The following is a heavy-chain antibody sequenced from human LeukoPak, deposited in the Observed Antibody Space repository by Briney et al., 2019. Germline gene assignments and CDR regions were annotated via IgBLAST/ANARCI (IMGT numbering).Heavy chain of an antibody. J-gene: IGHJ4*02. D-gene: IGHD4-17*01. CDR1: GGSFSGYY. CDR3: ARHKGMTTVTEPFFDY. CDR2: INHSGST. Sequence: PSETLSLTCAVYGGSFSGYYWSWIRQPPGKGLEWIGEINHSGSTNYNPSLKSRVTISVDTSKNQFSLKLSSVTAADTAVYYCARHKGMTTVTEPFFDYWGQGTLVTVSS. V-gene: IGHV4-34*01.